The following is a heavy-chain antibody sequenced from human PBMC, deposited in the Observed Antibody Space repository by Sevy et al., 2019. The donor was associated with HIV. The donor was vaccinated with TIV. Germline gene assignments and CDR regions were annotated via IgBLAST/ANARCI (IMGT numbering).Heavy chain of an antibody. CDR2: IGYDGSNK. Sequence: GGSLRLSCAASGFAPSTYGMHWVRQAPGKGLEWVAVIGYDGSNKYYADSVKGRFSISRDNSRNTLFLQMDSLRAEDTAVYYCARAPRMYGDYLRAYLDYGGQGPLVTVPS. V-gene: IGHV3-33*01. D-gene: IGHD2-8*01. CDR3: ARAPRMYGDYLRAYLDY. J-gene: IGHJ4*02. CDR1: GFAPSTYG.